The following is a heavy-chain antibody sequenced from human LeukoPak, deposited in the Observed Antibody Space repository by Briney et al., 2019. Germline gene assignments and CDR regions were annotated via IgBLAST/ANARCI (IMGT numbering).Heavy chain of an antibody. CDR3: ALWFRELSAFDI. J-gene: IGHJ3*02. V-gene: IGHV1-69*06. D-gene: IGHD3-10*01. Sequence: SVKVSCKASGGTFSSYAISWVRQAPGQGLEWMGGIIPIFGTANYAQKFQGRVTITADKSTSTAYMELSSLRSEDTAVYYCALWFRELSAFDIWGQGTMVTVSS. CDR2: IIPIFGTA. CDR1: GGTFSSYA.